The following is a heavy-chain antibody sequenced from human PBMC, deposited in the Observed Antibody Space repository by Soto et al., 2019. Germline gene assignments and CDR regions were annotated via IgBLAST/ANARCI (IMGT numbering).Heavy chain of an antibody. CDR3: ASPIGYYYDSSGFLITDY. Sequence: LRLSCAASGFTFSSYGMHWVRQAPGKGLEWVAVISYDGSNKYYADSVKGRFTISRDNSKNTLYLQMNSLRAEDTAVYYCASPIGYYYDSSGFLITDYWGQGTLVTVSS. CDR1: GFTFSSYG. V-gene: IGHV3-30*03. J-gene: IGHJ4*02. D-gene: IGHD3-22*01. CDR2: ISYDGSNK.